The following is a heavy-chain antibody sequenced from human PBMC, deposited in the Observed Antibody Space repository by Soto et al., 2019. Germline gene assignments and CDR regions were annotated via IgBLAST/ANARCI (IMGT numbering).Heavy chain of an antibody. CDR1: GFTFSSYA. V-gene: IGHV3-30-3*01. Sequence: QVQLVESGGGVVQPGRSLRLSCAASGFTFSSYAMHWVRQAPGKGLEWVAVISYDGSNKYYADSVKGRFTISRDNSKNTLYLQMNSLRAEDTAVYYCARDRASLLSFDYYYYGMDVWGQGTTVTVSS. CDR2: ISYDGSNK. J-gene: IGHJ6*02. D-gene: IGHD2-21*01. CDR3: ARDRASLLSFDYYYYGMDV.